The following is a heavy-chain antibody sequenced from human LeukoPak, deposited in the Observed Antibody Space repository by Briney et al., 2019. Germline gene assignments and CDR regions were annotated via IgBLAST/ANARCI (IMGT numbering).Heavy chain of an antibody. Sequence: GESLKISCKGSGYSFTTYWIGWVRQMPEKGLEWMGIIYPGDSDTRYSPSFQGQVTLSADKSISAAYLQWNSLKASDTAMYYCARQELGGSFDYWGQGTLVTVSS. CDR2: IYPGDSDT. CDR1: GYSFTTYW. D-gene: IGHD1-26*01. J-gene: IGHJ4*02. V-gene: IGHV5-51*01. CDR3: ARQELGGSFDY.